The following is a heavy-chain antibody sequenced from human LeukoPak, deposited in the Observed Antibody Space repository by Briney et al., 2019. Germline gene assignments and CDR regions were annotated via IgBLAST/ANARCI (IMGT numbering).Heavy chain of an antibody. CDR2: ISAYNGNT. CDR3: AIAARREYYFDY. V-gene: IGHV1-18*01. Sequence: ASVKVSCKASGYTFTSYGISWVRQAPGQGLEWMGWISAYNGNTNYAQKLQGRVTMTTDTSTSTAYMELRSLRSEDTAVYYCAIAARREYYFDYWGQGTLVTVSS. D-gene: IGHD6-6*01. CDR1: GYTFTSYG. J-gene: IGHJ4*02.